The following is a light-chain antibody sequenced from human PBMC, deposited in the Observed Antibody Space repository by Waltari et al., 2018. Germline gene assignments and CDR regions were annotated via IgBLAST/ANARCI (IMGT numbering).Light chain of an antibody. CDR1: QSLIHSNGLTY. J-gene: IGKJ4*01. CDR3: MQALQTPTS. Sequence: DIVMTQSPLSLRVTHGEPSSLPRPPSQSLIHSNGLTYLDWYLQKPGQSPQLLIYLGSNRAPGVPDRFSGSGSGTDFTLKISRVEAEDVGVYYCMQALQTPTSFGGGTKVEMK. CDR2: LGS. V-gene: IGKV2-28*01.